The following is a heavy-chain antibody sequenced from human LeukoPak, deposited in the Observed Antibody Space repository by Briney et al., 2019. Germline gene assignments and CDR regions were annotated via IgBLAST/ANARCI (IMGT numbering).Heavy chain of an antibody. Sequence: SETLFLTCTVSGGSISSHYWSWIRQPPGKGLEWIGYIYYSGSTSYNPSLKSRVTISVDTSKNQFSLKLSSVTAADTAVYYCARGGDYSYEERAYYYYMDVWGKGTTVTVSS. CDR1: GGSISSHY. CDR2: IYYSGST. CDR3: ARGGDYSYEERAYYYYMDV. V-gene: IGHV4-59*11. J-gene: IGHJ6*03. D-gene: IGHD4-11*01.